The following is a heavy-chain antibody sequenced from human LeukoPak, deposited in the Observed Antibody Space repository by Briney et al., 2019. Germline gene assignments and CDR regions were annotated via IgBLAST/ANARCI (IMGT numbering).Heavy chain of an antibody. Sequence: GGSLRLSCAASGFTFSSYAMSWVRQAPGKGLEWVSAISGSGGSTYYADSVKGRFTISRDNSKNTLYLQMNSLRAEDTAVYYCAKSTSAYSSSWYDYWGQGTLVTVSS. CDR3: AKSTSAYSSSWYDY. V-gene: IGHV3-23*01. D-gene: IGHD6-13*01. J-gene: IGHJ4*02. CDR2: ISGSGGST. CDR1: GFTFSSYA.